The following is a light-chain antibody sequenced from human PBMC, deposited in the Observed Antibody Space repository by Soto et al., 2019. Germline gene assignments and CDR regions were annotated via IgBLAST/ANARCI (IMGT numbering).Light chain of an antibody. Sequence: EIVLTQSPGTLSLSPGERATLSCRASQSVSSNYLAWYQQKPGQAPRLLIYGASSRATGIPDRFSGSGSGTDFTLTISRLEPEDFAVYYCQQYGISPFTFGPGTKVDIK. CDR3: QQYGISPFT. J-gene: IGKJ3*01. CDR2: GAS. CDR1: QSVSSNY. V-gene: IGKV3-20*01.